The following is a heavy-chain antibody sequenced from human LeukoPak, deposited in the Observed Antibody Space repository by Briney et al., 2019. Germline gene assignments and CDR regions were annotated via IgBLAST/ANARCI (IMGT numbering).Heavy chain of an antibody. CDR3: ATLNSSPVSSGWRGGFDY. Sequence: GASVKVPCKVSGYTLTELSMHWVRQAPGKGLEWMGGFDPEDGETIYAQKFQGRVTMTEDTSTDTAYMELSSLRSEGTAVYYCATLNSSPVSSGWRGGFDYWGQGTLVTVSS. V-gene: IGHV1-24*01. J-gene: IGHJ4*02. CDR1: GYTLTELS. CDR2: FDPEDGET. D-gene: IGHD6-19*01.